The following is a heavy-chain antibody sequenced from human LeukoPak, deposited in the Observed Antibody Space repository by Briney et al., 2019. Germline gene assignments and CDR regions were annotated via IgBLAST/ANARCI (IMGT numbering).Heavy chain of an antibody. CDR3: AREGNGLLSKDLDY. CDR1: GYTFTDYY. V-gene: IGHV1-2*02. J-gene: IGHJ4*02. Sequence: ASVKVSCKGSGYTFTDYYLHWVRQAPGQGLEWVGYINPRDGGTSSPPNFRGRVTMTTDASSSTVYMELSRLTSDDTAIYYCAREGNGLLSKDLDYSGQGTLVTVSS. CDR2: INPRDGGT. D-gene: IGHD2-15*01.